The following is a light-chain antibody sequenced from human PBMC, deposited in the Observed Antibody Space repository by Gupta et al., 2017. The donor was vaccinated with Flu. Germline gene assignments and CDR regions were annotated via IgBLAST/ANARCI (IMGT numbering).Light chain of an antibody. J-gene: IGKJ2*01. CDR1: EDIHRN. CDR3: QQYNNWVSRTSMYT. V-gene: IGKV3-15*01. CDR2: EAS. Sequence: ETVMTQSPATLSLSPGDRATFACRASEDIHRNLVWYHQKPGQAPRLLIFEASKRATGVPDRFTGSGFGTDFTLTINNLQPDDFGLYFCQQYNNWVSRTSMYTFGQGTRL.